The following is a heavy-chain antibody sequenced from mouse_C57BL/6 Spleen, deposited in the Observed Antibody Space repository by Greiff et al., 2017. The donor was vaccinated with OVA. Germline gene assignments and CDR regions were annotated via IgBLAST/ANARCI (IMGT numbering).Heavy chain of an antibody. J-gene: IGHJ4*01. CDR1: GFTFSDYY. V-gene: IGHV5-16*01. CDR3: ARNYAAMDY. Sequence: EVKLVESEGGLVQPGSSMKLSCTASGFTFSDYYMAWVRHVPEKGLEWVANINYDGSSTYYLDSLKSRFIISRDNAKNILYLQMSSLKSEDTATYYCARNYAAMDYWGQGTSVTVSS. D-gene: IGHD1-1*01. CDR2: INYDGSST.